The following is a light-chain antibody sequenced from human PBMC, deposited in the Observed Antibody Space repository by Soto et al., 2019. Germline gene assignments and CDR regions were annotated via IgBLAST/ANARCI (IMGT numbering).Light chain of an antibody. Sequence: EIVWTQSPAVLALSPGERATLSCRASQSVSHRYLAWYQQKPGLAPRLLIYDASSRATGIPDRFSGSGSGTEFTLTRRRLEPEVFAVYSCQQYGSSVTFGQGPRLEIK. CDR2: DAS. V-gene: IGKV3D-20*01. CDR1: QSVSHRY. J-gene: IGKJ5*01. CDR3: QQYGSSVT.